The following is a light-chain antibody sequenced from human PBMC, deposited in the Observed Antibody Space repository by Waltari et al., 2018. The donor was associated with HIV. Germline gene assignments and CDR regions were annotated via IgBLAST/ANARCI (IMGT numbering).Light chain of an antibody. Sequence: QSALTQPASVSGSPGQSVTISCAGSTSDVGAYNYVSWFQQHPGKAPKLTIFEVSGRPSGVSERFSGSKSGNTASLTISGLRPEDEADYYCTSYTSRNTYVFGSGTKISVL. CDR1: TSDVGAYNY. V-gene: IGLV2-14*01. CDR2: EVS. CDR3: TSYTSRNTYV. J-gene: IGLJ1*01.